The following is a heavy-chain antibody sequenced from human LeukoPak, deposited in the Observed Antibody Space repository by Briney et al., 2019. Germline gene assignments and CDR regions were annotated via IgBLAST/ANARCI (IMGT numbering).Heavy chain of an antibody. Sequence: GGSLRLSCAASGLTVSSNYMSWVRQAPGKGLEWVSFIYSDNTHYSDSVKGRFTISRDNSKNTLYLQMNSLRAEDTAVYYCARRAGAYSHPYDYWGQGTLVTVSS. CDR3: ARRAGAYSHPYDY. J-gene: IGHJ4*02. CDR2: IYSDNT. D-gene: IGHD4/OR15-4a*01. V-gene: IGHV3-53*01. CDR1: GLTVSSNY.